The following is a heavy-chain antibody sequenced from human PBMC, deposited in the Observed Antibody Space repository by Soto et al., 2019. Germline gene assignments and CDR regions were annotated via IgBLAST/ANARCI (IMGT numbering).Heavy chain of an antibody. J-gene: IGHJ5*02. Sequence: QVQLVQSGAEVKKPGSSVKVSCKASGGTFSSYTISWVRQAPGQGLEWMGRIIPILGIANYAQKFQGRVTFTADKATSTAYMELSSLKAEDPDVNYCGRGVGGGSTSCARDGDNGFDPWGQGTPVTASS. CDR2: IIPILGIA. D-gene: IGHD2-2*01. CDR1: GGTFSSYT. CDR3: GRGVGGGSTSCARDGDNGFDP. V-gene: IGHV1-69*02.